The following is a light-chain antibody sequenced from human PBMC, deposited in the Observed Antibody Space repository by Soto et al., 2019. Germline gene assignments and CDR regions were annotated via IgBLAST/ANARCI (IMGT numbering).Light chain of an antibody. CDR3: QQYGNVPLT. V-gene: IGKV3-20*01. Sequence: EVVLTQSPGTLSLSPGEGATLSCRASQSVSNRYFAWYQQKPGQAPRLLIYRVFSRAAGIPDRFSGSGSGTDFTLTISRLEPEDFAVYYCQQYGNVPLTFGGGTEVEIK. CDR2: RVF. J-gene: IGKJ4*01. CDR1: QSVSNRY.